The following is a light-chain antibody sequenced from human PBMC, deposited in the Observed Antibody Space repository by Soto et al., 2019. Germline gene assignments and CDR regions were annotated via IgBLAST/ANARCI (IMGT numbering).Light chain of an antibody. Sequence: DIVLTQSPDSLAVSLGERAAINCKSSQTVVYSTSSQSYLAWYQQKPGQPPKLLIYWASTRESGVPDRFIGSGSGTDFTLTINNLQDEDVVVYYCQQYYDTPYTFGQGTKLVMK. CDR1: QTVVYSTSSQSY. V-gene: IGKV4-1*01. CDR3: QQYYDTPYT. CDR2: WAS. J-gene: IGKJ2*01.